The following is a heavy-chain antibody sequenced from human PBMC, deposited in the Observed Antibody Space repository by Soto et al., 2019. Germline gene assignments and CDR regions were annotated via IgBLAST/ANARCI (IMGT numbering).Heavy chain of an antibody. V-gene: IGHV1-8*01. CDR1: GYTFTSYD. Sequence: GASVKVSCKASGYTFTSYDINWVRQATGQGLEWMGWMNPNSGNTGYAQKFQGRVTMTRNTSISTAYMELSSLRSEDTAVYYCAGSGDFNLGFDYWGQGTLVTVS. CDR2: MNPNSGNT. CDR3: AGSGDFNLGFDY. J-gene: IGHJ4*02. D-gene: IGHD3-10*01.